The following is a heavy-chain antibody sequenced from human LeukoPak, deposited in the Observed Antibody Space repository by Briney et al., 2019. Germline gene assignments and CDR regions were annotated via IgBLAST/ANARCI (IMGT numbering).Heavy chain of an antibody. CDR2: IYYSGST. CDR3: AREVLGGATSWFDP. D-gene: IGHD1-26*01. Sequence: SETLSLTCTVSGGSISSYYWSWIRQPPGKGLEWRGYIYYSGSTNYNPSLKSRVTISVDTSKNQFSLKLSSVTAADTAVYYCAREVLGGATSWFDPWGQGTLVTVSS. J-gene: IGHJ5*02. CDR1: GGSISSYY. V-gene: IGHV4-59*01.